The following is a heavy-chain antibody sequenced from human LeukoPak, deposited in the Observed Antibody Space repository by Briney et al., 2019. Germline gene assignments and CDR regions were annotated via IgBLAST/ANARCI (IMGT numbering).Heavy chain of an antibody. V-gene: IGHV3-23*01. CDR1: GFTFSSYW. CDR2: ISGSGGST. CDR3: AKDGYCSGGSCYYYYYYGMDL. D-gene: IGHD2-15*01. Sequence: GGSLRLSCAASGFTFSSYWMSWVRQAPGKGLEWVSAISGSGGSTYYADSVKGRFTISRDNSKNTLYLQMNSLRAEDTAVYYCAKDGYCSGGSCYYYYYYGMDLWGQGTTVTVSS. J-gene: IGHJ6*02.